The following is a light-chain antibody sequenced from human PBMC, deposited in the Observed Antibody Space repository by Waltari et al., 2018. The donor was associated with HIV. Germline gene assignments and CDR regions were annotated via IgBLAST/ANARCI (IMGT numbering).Light chain of an antibody. CDR1: SSNIGRNT. CDR3: AAWDDSLNGYV. J-gene: IGLJ1*01. CDR2: NNN. V-gene: IGLV1-44*01. Sequence: QSVLTQPPSASGTPGQRVTISCSGSSSNIGRNTVNWYQQRPGSAPKLLIYNNNQRPSGVPDRFSGSKSGTSASLAISGLQSEDEADYYCAAWDDSLNGYVFGTGTKVTVL.